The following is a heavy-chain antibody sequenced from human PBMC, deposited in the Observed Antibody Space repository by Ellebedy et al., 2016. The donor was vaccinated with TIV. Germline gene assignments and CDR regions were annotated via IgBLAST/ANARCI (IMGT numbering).Heavy chain of an antibody. CDR3: AREGGRYVYFDY. CDR1: GFTFSRNW. CDR2: IKEDGSEK. D-gene: IGHD3-16*01. V-gene: IGHV3-7*03. Sequence: GESLKISXAASGFTFSRNWITWVRQAPGKGLEWVANIKEDGSEKNYVDSVKGRFSISRDNAKNSVYLQINSLRAEDTAVYYCAREGGRYVYFDYWGQGTLVTVSS. J-gene: IGHJ4*02.